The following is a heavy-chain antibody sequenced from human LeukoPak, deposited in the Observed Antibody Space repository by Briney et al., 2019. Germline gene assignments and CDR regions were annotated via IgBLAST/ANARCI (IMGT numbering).Heavy chain of an antibody. V-gene: IGHV4-39*07. Sequence: SETLSLTCTVSGGSMSSYYWGWIRQPPGKGLEWIGSIYYSGSTYYNPSLKSRVTISVDTSKNQFSLKLSSVTAADTAVYYCARVGYFDWLFDYWGQGTLVTVSS. CDR3: ARVGYFDWLFDY. J-gene: IGHJ4*02. CDR2: IYYSGST. D-gene: IGHD3-9*01. CDR1: GGSMSSYY.